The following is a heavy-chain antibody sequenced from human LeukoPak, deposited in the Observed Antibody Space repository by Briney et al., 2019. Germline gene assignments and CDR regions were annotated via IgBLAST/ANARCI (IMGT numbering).Heavy chain of an antibody. CDR3: VRGVGVSRFTYLAS. CDR2: IWYGASNK. CDR1: GFTFSSFG. Sequence: GGSLRLSCAASGFTFSSFGMHWVRQAPGKGLEWVAVIWYGASNKYYADSVKGRFTISRDNSKNTLYLQMNSLRDDDTAVYYCVRGVGVSRFTYLASWGEGSLVIVSS. V-gene: IGHV3-33*01. D-gene: IGHD6-13*01. J-gene: IGHJ5*01.